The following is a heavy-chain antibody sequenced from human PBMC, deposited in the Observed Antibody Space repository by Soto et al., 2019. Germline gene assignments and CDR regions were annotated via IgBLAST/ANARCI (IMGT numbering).Heavy chain of an antibody. J-gene: IGHJ6*02. D-gene: IGHD3-10*01. V-gene: IGHV3-21*01. CDR1: GFTFSSYS. Sequence: GGSLRLSCAASGFTFSSYSMNWVRQAPGKGLEWVSSISSSSSYIYYADSVKGRFTISRDNAKNSLYLQMNSLRAEDTAVYYCARDREGTMVRGGYGMDVWGQGTTVTVSS. CDR2: ISSSSSYI. CDR3: ARDREGTMVRGGYGMDV.